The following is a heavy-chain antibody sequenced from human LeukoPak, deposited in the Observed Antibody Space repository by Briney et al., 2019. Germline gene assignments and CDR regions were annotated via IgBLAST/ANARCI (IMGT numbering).Heavy chain of an antibody. CDR1: GYSFTSYW. V-gene: IGHV5-51*01. CDR2: IYPGDSDT. D-gene: IGHD3-22*01. J-gene: IGHJ4*02. Sequence: GESLKISCKGSGYSFTSYWIGWVRPMPGKGLEWMGIIYPGDSDTRYSPSFQGQVTISADKSISTAHLQWSSLKASDTAMYYCARLAYYYDSSGYYYPQYYFDYWGQGTLVTVSS. CDR3: ARLAYYYDSSGYYYPQYYFDY.